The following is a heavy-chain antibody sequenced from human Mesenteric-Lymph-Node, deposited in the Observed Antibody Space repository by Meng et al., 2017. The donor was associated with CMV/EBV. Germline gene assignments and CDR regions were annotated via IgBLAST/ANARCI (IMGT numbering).Heavy chain of an antibody. CDR1: GFTFSAHY. J-gene: IGHJ4*02. V-gene: IGHV3-11*01. Sequence: GGSLRLSCAASGFTFSAHYMSWIRQSPGKGLEWVSYISGGGSTVSYADSVKGRFTISRDNSKNSLYLQMNSLRTEDTALYYCAKDPGDYWGQGTLVTVSS. D-gene: IGHD3-10*01. CDR2: ISGGGSTV. CDR3: AKDPGDY.